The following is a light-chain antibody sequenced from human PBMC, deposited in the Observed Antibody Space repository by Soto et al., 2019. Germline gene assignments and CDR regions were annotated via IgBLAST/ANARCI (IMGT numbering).Light chain of an antibody. CDR3: SAAASSSSRH. J-gene: IGLJ1*01. CDR1: SSDVGGYKY. CDR2: DVS. Sequence: QSVLTQPASVSGSPGQSITISCTGTSSDVGGYKYVSWYQQHPGKAPKLMIYDVSNRPSGVSHRFSGSKSGDTASLTISGLQAEDEADYYCSAAASSSSRHFATGTKVPVL. V-gene: IGLV2-14*01.